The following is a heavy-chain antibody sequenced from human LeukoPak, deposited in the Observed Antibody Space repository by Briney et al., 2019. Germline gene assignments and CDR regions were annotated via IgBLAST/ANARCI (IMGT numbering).Heavy chain of an antibody. CDR1: GFTFSSCA. V-gene: IGHV3-23*01. CDR3: AKNTSGTYLDY. CDR2: ISTSGVST. D-gene: IGHD1-26*01. J-gene: IGHJ4*02. Sequence: GGSLRLSCAASGFTFSSCAMTWVRQAPGKGLEWVSSISTSGVSTNYAVSVKGRFTISRDNSKTMVYLQMNSLRAEDTAVYYCAKNTSGTYLDYWGQGILVTVSS.